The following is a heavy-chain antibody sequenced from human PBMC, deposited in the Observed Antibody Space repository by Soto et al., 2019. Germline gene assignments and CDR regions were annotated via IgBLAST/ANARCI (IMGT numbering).Heavy chain of an antibody. V-gene: IGHV1-2*04. Sequence: ASVKVSCKASGYTFTGYYMHWVRQAPGQGPEWMGWINPNSGGTNYAQKFQGWVTMTRDTSISTAYMELSRLRSDDTAVYYCARVRGYCSGGSCYRRYYFDYWGQGTLVTVSS. D-gene: IGHD2-15*01. J-gene: IGHJ4*02. CDR1: GYTFTGYY. CDR2: INPNSGGT. CDR3: ARVRGYCSGGSCYRRYYFDY.